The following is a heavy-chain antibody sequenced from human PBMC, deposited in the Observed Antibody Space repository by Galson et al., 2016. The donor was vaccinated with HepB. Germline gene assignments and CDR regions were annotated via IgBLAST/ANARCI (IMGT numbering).Heavy chain of an antibody. Sequence: SVKVSCKASGYTFNTYNMHWVRQAPGHGLEWMGIIKPSGGNTIYAQRFQDRITMTRDTSTRTVYMELISLRSEDTAVYYCAREPDHSFYFDYWGQGTLPTVSS. CDR1: GYTFNTYN. CDR3: AREPDHSFYFDY. J-gene: IGHJ4*02. D-gene: IGHD1-14*01. CDR2: IKPSGGNT. V-gene: IGHV1-46*02.